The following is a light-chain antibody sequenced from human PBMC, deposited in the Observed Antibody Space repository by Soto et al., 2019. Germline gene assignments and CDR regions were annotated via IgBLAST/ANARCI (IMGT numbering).Light chain of an antibody. CDR3: QEYNNWHPIT. J-gene: IGKJ4*01. Sequence: MTQSPSSLSASVGDSVTITCRASQSISRHLIWYQQKPGQAPRLLIYGASTRATGIPARFSGSGSGTEFTLTITSLQSEDFAVYYCQEYNNWHPITFGGGTKVEIK. V-gene: IGKV3-15*01. CDR2: GAS. CDR1: QSISRH.